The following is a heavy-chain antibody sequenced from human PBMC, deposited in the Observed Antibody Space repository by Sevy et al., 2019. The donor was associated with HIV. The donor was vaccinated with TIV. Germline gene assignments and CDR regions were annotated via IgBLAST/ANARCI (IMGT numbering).Heavy chain of an antibody. D-gene: IGHD2-15*01. Sequence: GGFLRLSCAASGFSISNNYTAWVRQAPGKGLEWVSVMYSGGSPYYADSVKGRFALSRDMSKNTVYRQMNSLRAEDTAVYYCARGYCGGGSCTAFDPWGQGTLVTVSS. CDR2: MYSGGSP. CDR1: GFSISNNY. V-gene: IGHV3-53*01. CDR3: ARGYCGGGSCTAFDP. J-gene: IGHJ5*02.